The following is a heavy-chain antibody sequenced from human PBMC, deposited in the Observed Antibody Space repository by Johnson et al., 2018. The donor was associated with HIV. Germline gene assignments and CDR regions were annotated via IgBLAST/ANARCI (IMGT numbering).Heavy chain of an antibody. CDR3: ARGGHCGGDCAGAKQALDI. V-gene: IGHV3-53*02. CDR1: GLSVSINY. CDR2: IHSGGST. D-gene: IGHD2-21*01. Sequence: VQLVETGGGLIQPGGSLRLSCAVSGLSVSINYITWVRQATGKGLEWVSVIHSGGSTYYADSVEGRFTISRDNSKNTVLLQMNSLRVEDTAVYYCARGGHCGGDCAGAKQALDIWGQGTRVTVSS. J-gene: IGHJ3*02.